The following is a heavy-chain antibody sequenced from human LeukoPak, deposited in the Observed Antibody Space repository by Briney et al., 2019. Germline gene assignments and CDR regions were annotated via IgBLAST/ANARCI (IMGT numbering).Heavy chain of an antibody. Sequence: ASVTVSCTASGYTFTSYAMHWVRQAPGQRLEWMGWINAGNGNTKYSQKFQGRVTITRDTSASTAYMELSSLRSEDTAVYYCARDSVSGWPFFDYWGQGTLVTVSS. V-gene: IGHV1-3*01. D-gene: IGHD6-19*01. J-gene: IGHJ4*02. CDR2: INAGNGNT. CDR1: GYTFTSYA. CDR3: ARDSVSGWPFFDY.